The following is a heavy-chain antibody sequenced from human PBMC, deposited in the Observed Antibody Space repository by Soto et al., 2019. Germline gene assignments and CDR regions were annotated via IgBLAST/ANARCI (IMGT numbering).Heavy chain of an antibody. J-gene: IGHJ6*02. D-gene: IGHD3-3*01. CDR2: ISAYNGNT. Sequence: ASVKVSCKASGYTFTSYGISWVRQAPGQGLEWMGWISAYNGNTNYAQKLQGRVTMTTDTSTRTAYMELRSLRSDDTAVYYCARECYYDFWSGYSTPWVCYYYGMDVWGQGTTVTVSS. V-gene: IGHV1-18*04. CDR1: GYTFTSYG. CDR3: ARECYYDFWSGYSTPWVCYYYGMDV.